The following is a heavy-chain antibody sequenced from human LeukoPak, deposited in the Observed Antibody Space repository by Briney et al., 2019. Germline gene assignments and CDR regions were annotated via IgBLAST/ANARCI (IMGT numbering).Heavy chain of an antibody. CDR3: ARLSGYYSLFDH. CDR2: IYYSGST. J-gene: IGHJ4*02. Sequence: KSSETLSLTCTVSGGSISSSSYYWGWIRQPPGKGLEWIGSIYYSGSTYYNPSLKSRVTISVDTSKNQFSLKLSSVTAADTAVYYCARLSGYYSLFDHWGQGTLVTVSS. V-gene: IGHV4-39*01. D-gene: IGHD3-22*01. CDR1: GGSISSSSYY.